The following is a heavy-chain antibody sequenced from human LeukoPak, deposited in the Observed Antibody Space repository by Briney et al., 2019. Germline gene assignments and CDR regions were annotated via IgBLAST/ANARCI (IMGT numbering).Heavy chain of an antibody. CDR1: GFTFSSYW. Sequence: PGGSLRLSCAASGFTFSSYWMSWVRQAPGKGLECVARIKQEGSRINYLDSVEGRFTISRGNAKNSLYLQMNSLRAEDTAVYYCARQTVTGATYFDYWGQGALVTVSS. CDR3: ARQTVTGATYFDY. CDR2: IKQEGSRI. D-gene: IGHD1-26*01. V-gene: IGHV3-7*03. J-gene: IGHJ4*02.